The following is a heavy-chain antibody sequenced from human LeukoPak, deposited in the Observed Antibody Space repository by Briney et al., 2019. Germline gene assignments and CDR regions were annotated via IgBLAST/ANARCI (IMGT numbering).Heavy chain of an antibody. D-gene: IGHD3-22*01. CDR1: GFTFSSYW. CDR2: IKQDGSEK. Sequence: PGRSLRLSCAASGFTFSSYWMSWVRQAPGKGLEWVANIKQDGSEKYYVDSVKGRFTISRDNAKNSLYLQMNSLRAEDTAVYYCARDMDYYDSSGFHFDIWGQGTMVTVSS. J-gene: IGHJ3*02. V-gene: IGHV3-7*01. CDR3: ARDMDYYDSSGFHFDI.